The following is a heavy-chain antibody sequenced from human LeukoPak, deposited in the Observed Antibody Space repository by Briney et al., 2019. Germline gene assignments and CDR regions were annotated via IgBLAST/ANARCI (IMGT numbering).Heavy chain of an antibody. Sequence: GRSLRLSCAASGFTFSSYGMHWVRQAPGKGLEWVAVISYDGSNKYYADSVKGRFTISRDNSKNTLYLQMNSLRAGDTAVYYCAKSSEPYYYDSSGPPPDYWGQGTLVTVSS. J-gene: IGHJ4*02. V-gene: IGHV3-30*18. CDR3: AKSSEPYYYDSSGPPPDY. D-gene: IGHD3-22*01. CDR1: GFTFSSYG. CDR2: ISYDGSNK.